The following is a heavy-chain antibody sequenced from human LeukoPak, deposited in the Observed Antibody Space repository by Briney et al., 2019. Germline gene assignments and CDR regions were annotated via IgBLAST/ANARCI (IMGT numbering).Heavy chain of an antibody. D-gene: IGHD3-22*01. V-gene: IGHV3-23*01. J-gene: IGHJ3*02. CDR3: AKDFEIVVVIRGYDAFDI. Sequence: PGGSLRLSCAASGFTFSSYAMSWVRQAPGKGLEWVSAISGSGGSTYYADSVKGRFTISRDNSKNTLYLQMNRLRAEDTAVYYCAKDFEIVVVIRGYDAFDIWGQGTMVTVSS. CDR1: GFTFSSYA. CDR2: ISGSGGST.